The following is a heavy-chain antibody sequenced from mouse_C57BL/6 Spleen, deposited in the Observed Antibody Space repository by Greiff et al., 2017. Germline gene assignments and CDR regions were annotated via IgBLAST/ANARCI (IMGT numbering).Heavy chain of an antibody. J-gene: IGHJ3*01. CDR3: ARSKYDYISFAY. D-gene: IGHD2-4*01. CDR2: INPYNGDT. V-gene: IGHV1-20*01. CDR1: GYSFTGYF. Sequence: VQLQQSGPELVKPGDSVKISCKASGYSFTGYFMNWVMQSHGKSLEWIGRINPYNGDTFYNQKFKGKATLTVDKSSSTAHMELRSLTSKDSAVYYCARSKYDYISFAYWGQGTLVTVSA.